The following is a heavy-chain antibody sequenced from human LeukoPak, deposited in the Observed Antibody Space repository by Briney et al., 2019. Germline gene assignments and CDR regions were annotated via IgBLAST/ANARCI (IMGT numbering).Heavy chain of an antibody. D-gene: IGHD3-10*01. J-gene: IGHJ4*02. CDR3: TTATGSGSYYMGFDY. V-gene: IGHV3-15*07. CDR1: GFTFNNAW. Sequence: GGSLRLSCAASGFTFNNAWMNWVRQALGKGLEWVGRIKSKTGGETTDYAAPVKGRFAISREDSKNTLYLQMNSLKTEDTAVYYCTTATGSGSYYMGFDYWGQGTLVTVSS. CDR2: IKSKTGGETT.